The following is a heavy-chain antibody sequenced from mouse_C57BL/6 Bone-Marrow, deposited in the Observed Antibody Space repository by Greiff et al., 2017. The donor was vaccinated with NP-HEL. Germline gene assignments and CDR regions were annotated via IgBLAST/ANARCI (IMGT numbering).Heavy chain of an antibody. CDR2: IYPGSGST. J-gene: IGHJ4*01. CDR1: GYTFTSYW. Sequence: QVQLQQPGAELVKPGASVKMSCKASGYTFTSYWITWVKQRPGQGLEWIGDIYPGSGSTNYNEKFKSKATLTVDTSSSTAYMQLSSLTSEDSAVYYCARGNSSGYVRYAMDYWGQGTSVTVSS. D-gene: IGHD3-2*02. CDR3: ARGNSSGYVRYAMDY. V-gene: IGHV1-55*01.